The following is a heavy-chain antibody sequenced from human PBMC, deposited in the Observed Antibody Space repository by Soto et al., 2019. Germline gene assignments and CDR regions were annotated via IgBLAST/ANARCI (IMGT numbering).Heavy chain of an antibody. CDR3: ARAGPYCSSTSCPTVFDY. CDR1: GYTFTSYY. J-gene: IGHJ4*02. CDR2: INPSGGST. V-gene: IGHV1-46*01. D-gene: IGHD2-2*01. Sequence: ASVKVSCKASGYTFTSYYMHWVRQAPGQGLERMGIINPSGGSTNYSQKFQGRVTITRDTSARIAYMELSSLRSEDTAVYYCARAGPYCSSTSCPTVFDYWGQGTLVTVSS.